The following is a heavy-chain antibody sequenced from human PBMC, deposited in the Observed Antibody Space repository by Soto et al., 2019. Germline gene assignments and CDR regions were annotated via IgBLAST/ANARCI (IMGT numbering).Heavy chain of an antibody. CDR1: GFTFSNAW. J-gene: IGHJ4*02. V-gene: IGHV3-15*07. CDR3: TTEAAYYDYVWGSYRTDYYFDY. Sequence: GGSLRLSCAASGFTFSNAWMNWVRQAPGKGLEWVGRIKSKTDGGTTDYAAPVKGRFTISRDDSKNTLYLQMNSLKTEDTAVYYCTTEAAYYDYVWGSYRTDYYFDYWGQGTLVTVSS. D-gene: IGHD3-16*02. CDR2: IKSKTDGGTT.